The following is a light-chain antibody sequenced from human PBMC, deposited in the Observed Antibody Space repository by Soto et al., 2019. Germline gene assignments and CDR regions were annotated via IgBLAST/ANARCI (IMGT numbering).Light chain of an antibody. CDR1: SSNIGAGFD. CDR2: GNS. CDR3: QSYDTSLSAYV. V-gene: IGLV1-40*01. J-gene: IGLJ1*01. Sequence: QLVLTQPPSVSGAPGQRLTISCTGSSSNIGAGFDVHWYQQLPGRAPKLLIYGNSNRPSGVPDRFSGSKSGTSASLAITGLQAEDEADYYCQSYDTSLSAYVFGTGTKLTVL.